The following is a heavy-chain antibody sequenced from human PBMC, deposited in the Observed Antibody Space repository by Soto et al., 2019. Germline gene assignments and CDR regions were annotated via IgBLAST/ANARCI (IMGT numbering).Heavy chain of an antibody. CDR1: GFTFSDYY. J-gene: IGHJ4*02. CDR2: ISSSGSTI. Sequence: PGGSLRLSCAASGFTFSDYYMSWIRQAPGKGLEWVSYISSSGSTIYYADSVKGRFTISRDNAKNSLYLQMNSMRAEDTAVYYCARVYFLLYFDCFSQYYFAYCGQRSLVTVSS. CDR3: ARVYFLLYFDCFSQYYFAY. V-gene: IGHV3-11*01. D-gene: IGHD3-9*01.